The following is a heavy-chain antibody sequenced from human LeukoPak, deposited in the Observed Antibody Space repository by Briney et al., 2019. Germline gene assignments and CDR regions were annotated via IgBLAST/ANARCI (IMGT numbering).Heavy chain of an antibody. D-gene: IGHD6-19*01. CDR1: GFTFSSYS. CDR2: ISSSSSYI. J-gene: IGHJ4*02. V-gene: IGHV3-21*01. Sequence: GGSLRLSCAASGFTFSSYSMNWVRQAPGKRLEWVSSISSSSSYIYYADSVKGRFTISGDNAKNSLYLQMNSLRAEDTAVYYCAGIAVAGRGIYWGQGTLVTVSS. CDR3: AGIAVAGRGIY.